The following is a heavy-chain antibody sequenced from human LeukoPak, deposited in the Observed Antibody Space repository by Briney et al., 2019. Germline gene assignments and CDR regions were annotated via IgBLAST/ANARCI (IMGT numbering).Heavy chain of an antibody. V-gene: IGHV3-48*03. CDR2: INKNGESI. CDR3: ARDLYYGSGSSYYYYGMDV. CDR1: GFSFSSYG. D-gene: IGHD3-10*01. J-gene: IGHJ6*02. Sequence: GGSLRLSCAASGFSFSSYGMEWVRQAPGKGLEWVSYINKNGESIYYADSVKGRFTISRDNSKNTLYLQMNSLRAEDTAVYYCARDLYYGSGSSYYYYGMDVWGQGTTVTVSS.